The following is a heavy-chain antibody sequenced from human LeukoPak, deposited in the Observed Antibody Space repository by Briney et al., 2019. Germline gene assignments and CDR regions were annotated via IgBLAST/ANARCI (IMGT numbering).Heavy chain of an antibody. D-gene: IGHD5-12*01. V-gene: IGHV4-4*07. Sequence: SETLSLTCTVSGGSMSSYYWSWIRQPAGKGLEWIGRIYNSGSTNYNPSLKSRVTMSVDTSKNQFSLKLNSVTAADTAVYYCASRGGYRFRFTDYYYYYMDVWGNGTTVTVSS. CDR2: IYNSGST. CDR3: ASRGGYRFRFTDYYYYYMDV. CDR1: GGSMSSYY. J-gene: IGHJ6*03.